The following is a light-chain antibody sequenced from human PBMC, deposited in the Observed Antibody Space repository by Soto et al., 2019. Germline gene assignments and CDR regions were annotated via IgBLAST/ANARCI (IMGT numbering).Light chain of an antibody. CDR3: LQRSIGFT. Sequence: EIVLTPSPATLSLSPGERATLSCRASQNVANYLDWYQQKPGQAPRLLIYGASKRAPGVSARFSGSGSGTDFTLTISSLEPEDFAVYHCLQRSIGFTFGPGTKVDIK. CDR1: QNVANY. CDR2: GAS. J-gene: IGKJ3*01. V-gene: IGKV3-11*01.